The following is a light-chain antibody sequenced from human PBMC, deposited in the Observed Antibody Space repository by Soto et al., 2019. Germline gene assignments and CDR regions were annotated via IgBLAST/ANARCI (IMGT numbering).Light chain of an antibody. CDR2: WAS. CDR3: QQYSSSPLT. CDR1: QSGLYSSNNKTD. J-gene: IGKJ1*01. V-gene: IGKV4-1*01. Sequence: DIVMTHSPDSLAVSLGERATINCTSSQSGLYSSNNKTDLAWYQQKPGQPPKLLIYWASTRESGVPDRFSGSGSGTEFTLTISSLQAEDVAVYYCQQYSSSPLTFGEGNKVEIK.